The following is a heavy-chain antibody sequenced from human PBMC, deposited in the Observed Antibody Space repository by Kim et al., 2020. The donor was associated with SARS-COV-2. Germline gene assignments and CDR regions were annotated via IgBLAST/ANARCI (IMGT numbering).Heavy chain of an antibody. Sequence: SETLSLTCTVSGGSISSYYWSWIRQPPGKGLEWIGYIYYSGSTNYNPSLKSRVTISVDTSKNQFSLKLSSVTAADTAVYYCARRSPITIFGVGHFDYWGQGTLVTVSS. J-gene: IGHJ4*02. D-gene: IGHD3-3*01. V-gene: IGHV4-59*08. CDR3: ARRSPITIFGVGHFDY. CDR2: IYYSGST. CDR1: GGSISSYY.